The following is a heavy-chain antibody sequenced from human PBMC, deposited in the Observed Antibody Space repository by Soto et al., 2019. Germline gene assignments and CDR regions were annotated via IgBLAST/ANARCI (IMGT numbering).Heavy chain of an antibody. CDR1: GVSFDGFL. D-gene: IGHD3-10*01. CDR3: ASVLLWCGAVDY. CDR2: ISRAGGS. Sequence: QVHLQQWGAGLLEPSETLSLTCAVSGVSFDGFLWTWIRQSPGKGLEWIGEISRAGGSNYHPPLNGRVTVSRDTSSDQLSLRLRSVTAAGTAVYYGASVLLWCGAVDYGGQGIPVTASS. V-gene: IGHV4-34*01. J-gene: IGHJ4*02.